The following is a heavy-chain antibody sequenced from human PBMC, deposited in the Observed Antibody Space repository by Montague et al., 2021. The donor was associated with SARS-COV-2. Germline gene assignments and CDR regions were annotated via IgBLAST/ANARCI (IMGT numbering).Heavy chain of an antibody. V-gene: IGHV3-23*01. Sequence: SLSLSFSASGFTFSSYAMSWVRQAPGKGLEWVSAISGSGGSTYYADSVKGRFTISRDNSKNTLYLQMNSLRAEDTAVYYCAKVFVADDILTGFDYWGQGTLVTVSS. J-gene: IGHJ4*02. CDR2: ISGSGGST. CDR3: AKVFVADDILTGFDY. D-gene: IGHD3-9*01. CDR1: GFTFSSYA.